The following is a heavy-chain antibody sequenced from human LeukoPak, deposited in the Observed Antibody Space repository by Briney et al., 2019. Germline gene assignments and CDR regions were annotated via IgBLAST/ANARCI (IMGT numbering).Heavy chain of an antibody. CDR3: ARPAACSSTSCRPPLDY. CDR2: INHSGST. V-gene: IGHV4-34*01. J-gene: IGHJ4*02. CDR1: GGSFNGYY. D-gene: IGHD2-2*01. Sequence: KPSETLSLTCAVYGGSFNGYYWSWIRQPPGKGLEWIGEINHSGSTNYNPSLKSRVTISVDTSKNQFSLKLSSVTAADTAVYYCARPAACSSTSCRPPLDYWGQGTLVTVSS.